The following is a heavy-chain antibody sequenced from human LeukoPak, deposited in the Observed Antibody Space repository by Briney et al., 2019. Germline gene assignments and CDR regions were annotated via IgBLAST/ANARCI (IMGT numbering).Heavy chain of an antibody. CDR3: ARDVGNEFDY. Sequence: PSETLSLTCAVSGYSISSGYYWGWIRQPPGKGLEWIGSIYHSGSTYYNPSLKSRVTISVDTSKNQFSLKLSSVTAADTAVYYCARDVGNEFDYWGQGTLVTVSS. CDR1: GYSISSGYY. D-gene: IGHD1-1*01. CDR2: IYHSGST. J-gene: IGHJ4*02. V-gene: IGHV4-38-2*02.